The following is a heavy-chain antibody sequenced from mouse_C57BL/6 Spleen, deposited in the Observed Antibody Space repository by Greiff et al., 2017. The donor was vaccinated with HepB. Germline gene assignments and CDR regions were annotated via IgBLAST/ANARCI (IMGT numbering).Heavy chain of an antibody. CDR2: ISDGGSYT. V-gene: IGHV5-4*01. D-gene: IGHD3-1*01. J-gene: IGHJ2*01. CDR1: GFTFSSYA. CDR3: ARDRGTWSDYFDY. Sequence: EVMLVESGGGLVKPGGSLKLSCAASGFTFSSYAMSWVRQTPEKRLEWVATISDGGSYTYYPDNVKGRFTISRDNAKNNLYLQMSHLKSEDTAMYYCARDRGTWSDYFDYWGQGTTLTVSS.